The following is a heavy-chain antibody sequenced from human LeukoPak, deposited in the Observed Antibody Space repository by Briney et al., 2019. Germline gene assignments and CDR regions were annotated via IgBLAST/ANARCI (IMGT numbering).Heavy chain of an antibody. D-gene: IGHD3-10*02. CDR3: ARVMKGVRGVINFDY. V-gene: IGHV4-59*01. CDR2: IYYSGST. Sequence: PSETLSLTCTISGGSISSSYWTWIRQPPGKGLEWIGYIYYSGSTNYNPSLKSRVTISVDTSKNQFSLKLSSVTAADTAVYYCARVMKGVRGVINFDYWGQGTLVTVSS. CDR1: GGSISSSY. J-gene: IGHJ4*02.